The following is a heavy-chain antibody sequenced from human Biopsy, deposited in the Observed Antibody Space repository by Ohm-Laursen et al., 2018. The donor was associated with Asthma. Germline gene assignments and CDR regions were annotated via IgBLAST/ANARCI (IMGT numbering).Heavy chain of an antibody. Sequence: SLRLSCAAFGFSFSNFAIHWVRQAPGKGLEWVGVISKDASTQDYADSVKGRFTMARDNSRNTLDLQMNSLREEDTAVYYCVRDGTDDAFDIWGQGTVVSVSS. CDR2: ISKDASTQ. CDR3: VRDGTDDAFDI. CDR1: GFSFSNFA. V-gene: IGHV3-30*01. J-gene: IGHJ3*02. D-gene: IGHD1-1*01.